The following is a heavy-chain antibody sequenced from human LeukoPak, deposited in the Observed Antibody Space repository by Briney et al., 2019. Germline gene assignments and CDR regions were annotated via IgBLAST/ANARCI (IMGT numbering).Heavy chain of an antibody. CDR2: ISSDGNNK. D-gene: IGHD3-3*01. Sequence: AGGSLRLPCAASGFTFSNYGMHWVRQAPGKGLEWVAIISSDGNNKYYADSVKGRFTISRDNSKNTLYLQMNSLRPEDTAVYYCAKDEGSPIYLNPPDYWGQGTLVTVSS. CDR3: AKDEGSPIYLNPPDY. CDR1: GFTFSNYG. V-gene: IGHV3-30*18. J-gene: IGHJ4*02.